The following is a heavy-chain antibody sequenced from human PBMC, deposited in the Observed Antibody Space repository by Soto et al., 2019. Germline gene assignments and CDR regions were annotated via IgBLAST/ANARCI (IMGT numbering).Heavy chain of an antibody. D-gene: IGHD3-3*01. CDR3: ARHLGFLEWLFSNNWFDP. J-gene: IGHJ5*02. Sequence: PSETLSLTCTVSGGSISSSSYYWGWIRQPPGKGLEWIGSIYYSGSTYYNPSLKSRVTISVDTSKNQFSLKLSSVTAADTAVYSCARHLGFLEWLFSNNWFDPWGQGTLVTVSS. CDR1: GGSISSSSYY. CDR2: IYYSGST. V-gene: IGHV4-39*01.